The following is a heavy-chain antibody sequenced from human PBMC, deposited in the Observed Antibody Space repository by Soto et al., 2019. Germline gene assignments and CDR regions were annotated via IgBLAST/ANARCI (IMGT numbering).Heavy chain of an antibody. CDR3: AHSVVAGLGYYFDY. D-gene: IGHD6-19*01. CDR2: IYWDDDK. J-gene: IGHJ4*02. Sequence: QITLKESGPPLVKPTQTLTLTCTFSGFSLSTTRVAVGWIRQPPGKALEWLALIYWDDDKRYSPFLKSRLTITKDTSNNPVVLTMTNMDPVDTATYYCAHSVVAGLGYYFDYWGQGTLVTVSS. V-gene: IGHV2-5*02. CDR1: GFSLSTTRVA.